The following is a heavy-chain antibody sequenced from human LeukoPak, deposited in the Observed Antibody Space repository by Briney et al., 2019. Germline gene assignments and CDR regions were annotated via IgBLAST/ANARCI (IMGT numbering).Heavy chain of an antibody. CDR3: EVHPEFSGQGVNDH. D-gene: IGHD5-12*01. J-gene: IGHJ5*02. Sequence: PGGSLRLSCAASGLTFSRHAVHWVRQAPGKGLEYVSAVSGNGAKTYYSDSVKGRVTISRDNLRNRVFLQMSSLRPEDTGVYYCEVHPEFSGQGVNDHWGQGTLVTVSS. CDR2: VSGNGAKT. CDR1: GLTFSRHA. V-gene: IGHV3-64D*06.